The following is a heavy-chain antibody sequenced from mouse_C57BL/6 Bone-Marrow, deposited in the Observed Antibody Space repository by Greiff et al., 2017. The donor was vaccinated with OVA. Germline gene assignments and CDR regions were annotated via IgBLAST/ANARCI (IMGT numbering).Heavy chain of an antibody. D-gene: IGHD1-1*01. Sequence: QVQLQQSGAELVRPGASVTLSCKASGYTFTDYEMHWVKQTPVHGLEWIGAIDPETGGTAYNQKFKGKAILTADKSSSTAYMELRSLTSEDSAVYYCTNLLLRPFDYWGQGTTLTVSS. CDR2: IDPETGGT. CDR1: GYTFTDYE. V-gene: IGHV1-15*01. CDR3: TNLLLRPFDY. J-gene: IGHJ2*01.